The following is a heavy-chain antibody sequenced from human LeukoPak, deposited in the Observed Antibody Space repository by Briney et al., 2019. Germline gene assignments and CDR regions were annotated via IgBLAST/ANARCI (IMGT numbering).Heavy chain of an antibody. Sequence: ASVKVSCKASGYTFTSYYMHWVRQAPGQGLEWMGWISAYNGNTNYAQKLQGRVTMTTDTSTSTAYMELRSLRSDDTAVYYCARDGGSSGWYRQNGYYYGMDVWGQGTTVTVSS. CDR3: ARDGGSSGWYRQNGYYYGMDV. CDR2: ISAYNGNT. CDR1: GYTFTSYY. J-gene: IGHJ6*02. D-gene: IGHD6-19*01. V-gene: IGHV1-18*04.